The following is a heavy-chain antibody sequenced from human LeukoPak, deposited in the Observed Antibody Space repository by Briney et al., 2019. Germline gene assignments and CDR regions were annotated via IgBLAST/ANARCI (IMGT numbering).Heavy chain of an antibody. J-gene: IGHJ5*02. CDR3: ARDKSQLHNNWFDP. Sequence: GGSLRLSCAASGFTFSSYEMNWVRQAPGKGLEWVSYISSSGSTIYYADSVKGRFTISRDNAKNSLYLQTNSLRAEDTAVYYCARDKSQLHNNWFDPWGQGTLVTVSS. CDR1: GFTFSSYE. V-gene: IGHV3-48*03. CDR2: ISSSGSTI. D-gene: IGHD2-2*01.